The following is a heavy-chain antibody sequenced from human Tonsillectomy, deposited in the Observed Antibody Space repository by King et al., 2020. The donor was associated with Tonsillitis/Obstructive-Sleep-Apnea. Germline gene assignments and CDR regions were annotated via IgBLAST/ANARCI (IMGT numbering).Heavy chain of an antibody. CDR3: ASGRNCDGSGNYQSFDY. D-gene: IGHD3-10*01. V-gene: IGHV3-48*02. Sequence: VQLVQSGGGLVQPGGSLRLSCAASGFTFSRYSMNWVRQAPGKGLEWVSYISSSSSTIYYAGSVKGRFTISRDNAKNSLYLQMNSLRDEDTAVYYCASGRNCDGSGNYQSFDYWGQGTLVTVSS. J-gene: IGHJ4*02. CDR2: ISSSSSTI. CDR1: GFTFSRYS.